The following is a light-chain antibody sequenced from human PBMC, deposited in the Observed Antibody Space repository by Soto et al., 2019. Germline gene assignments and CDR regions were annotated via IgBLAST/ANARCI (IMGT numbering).Light chain of an antibody. CDR1: SSDVGGSDY. CDR2: DVT. V-gene: IGLV2-11*01. J-gene: IGLJ1*01. CDR3: CSHAGSYTFGV. Sequence: QSALTQPRSVSGSPGQSVTISCTGTSSDVGGSDYVSWFQQYPGKGPKLLIYDVTRRPSGVPDRFSGSKSGNTASLTISGLQVEDEADYYCCSHAGSYTFGVFGTGPKVTVL.